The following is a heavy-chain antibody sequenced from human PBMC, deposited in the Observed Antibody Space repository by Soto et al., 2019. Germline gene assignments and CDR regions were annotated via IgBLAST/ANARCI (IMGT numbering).Heavy chain of an antibody. CDR2: INSDGSST. D-gene: IGHD3-10*01. CDR3: ARDVRYYFNWFDP. J-gene: IGHJ5*02. CDR1: GFTFSSYW. V-gene: IGHV3-74*01. Sequence: RLSCAASGFTFSSYWMHWVRQAPGKGLVWVSRINSDGSSTSYADSVKGRFTISRDNAKNTLYLQMNSLRAEDTAVYYCARDVRYYFNWFDPWGQGTLVTVSS.